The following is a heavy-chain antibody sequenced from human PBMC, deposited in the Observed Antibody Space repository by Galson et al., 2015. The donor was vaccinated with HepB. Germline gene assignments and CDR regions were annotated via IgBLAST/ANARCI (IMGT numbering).Heavy chain of an antibody. V-gene: IGHV1-18*04. J-gene: IGHJ3*02. CDR3: ARENDYGDYVSAFDI. CDR2: ISAYNGNT. D-gene: IGHD4-17*01. CDR1: GYTFTSYG. Sequence: SVKVSCKASGYTFTSYGISWVRQAPGQGLEWMGWISAYNGNTNYAQKLQGRVTMTTDTSTSTAYMELRSLRSDDTAVYYCARENDYGDYVSAFDIWGQGTMVTVSS.